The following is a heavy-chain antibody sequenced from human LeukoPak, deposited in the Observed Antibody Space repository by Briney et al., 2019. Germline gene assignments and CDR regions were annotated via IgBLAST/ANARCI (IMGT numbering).Heavy chain of an antibody. Sequence: SETLSLTCTVSGGSISSYYWSWIRQPPGKGLEWIGYIYYSGSTNYNPSLKSRVTISVDTSKYQFSLKLSSVTAADTAVYYCARSLWQWLVFGYWGQGTLVTVSS. CDR3: ARSLWQWLVFGY. V-gene: IGHV4-59*12. J-gene: IGHJ4*02. D-gene: IGHD6-19*01. CDR2: IYYSGST. CDR1: GGSISSYY.